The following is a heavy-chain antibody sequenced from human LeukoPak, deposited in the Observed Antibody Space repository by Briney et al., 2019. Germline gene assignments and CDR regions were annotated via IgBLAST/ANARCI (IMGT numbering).Heavy chain of an antibody. V-gene: IGHV1-2*06. Sequence: ASVKVSCKASGSTFTGYYMHWVRQAPGQGLEWMGRINPNSGGTNYAQKFQGRVTMTRDTSISTAYMELSRLRSDDTAVYYCAGGYYYGSGSYYKPLDYWGQGTLVTVSS. CDR1: GSTFTGYY. J-gene: IGHJ4*02. CDR3: AGGYYYGSGSYYKPLDY. D-gene: IGHD3-10*01. CDR2: INPNSGGT.